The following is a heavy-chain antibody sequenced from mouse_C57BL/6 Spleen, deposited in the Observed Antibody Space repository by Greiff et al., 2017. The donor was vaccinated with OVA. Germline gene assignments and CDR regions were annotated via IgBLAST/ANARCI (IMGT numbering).Heavy chain of an antibody. CDR1: GFTFSDYG. CDR2: ISSGSSTI. CDR3: AYDGHDGWFAY. D-gene: IGHD2-3*01. J-gene: IGHJ3*01. V-gene: IGHV5-17*01. Sequence: EVQLVESGGGLVKPGGSLKLSCAASGFTFSDYGMHWVRQAPEQGLEWVAYISSGSSTIYYADTVKGRFTISRDNAKNTLFLQMTSLRSEDTAMYYCAYDGHDGWFAYWGQGTLVTVSA.